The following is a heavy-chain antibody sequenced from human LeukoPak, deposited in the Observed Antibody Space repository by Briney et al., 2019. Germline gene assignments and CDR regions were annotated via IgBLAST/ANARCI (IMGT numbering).Heavy chain of an antibody. D-gene: IGHD4-23*01. V-gene: IGHV4-34*01. CDR1: GGSFSGYY. Sequence: SETLSLTCAVYGGSFSGYYWSWIRQPPGKGLEWIGEINHSGSTNYNPSLKSRVTISVDTSKNQFSLKLSSVTAADTAVYYCARHQRGNSDAFDIWGRGTMVTISS. CDR3: ARHQRGNSDAFDI. CDR2: INHSGST. J-gene: IGHJ3*02.